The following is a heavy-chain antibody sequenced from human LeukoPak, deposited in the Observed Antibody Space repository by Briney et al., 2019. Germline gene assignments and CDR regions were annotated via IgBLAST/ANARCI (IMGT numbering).Heavy chain of an antibody. J-gene: IGHJ4*02. CDR1: GFSFSSSW. V-gene: IGHV3-74*03. CDR3: ARDLSSGWENYFDY. D-gene: IGHD6-19*01. Sequence: PGGPLRLSCAASGFSFSSSWMHWVRQVPGKGLVWVSRIKSDGSGATYADSVKGRFTISRDNTKNTLYLQMNSLRAEDTAVYYCARDLSSGWENYFDYWGQGTLVTVSS. CDR2: IKSDGSGA.